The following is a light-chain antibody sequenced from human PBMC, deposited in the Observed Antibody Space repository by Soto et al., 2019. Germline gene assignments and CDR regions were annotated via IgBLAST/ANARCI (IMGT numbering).Light chain of an antibody. CDR3: QQYNSYST. CDR2: KAS. CDR1: QSISSW. J-gene: IGKJ1*01. V-gene: IGKV1-5*03. Sequence: DIQMTQSPSTLSASVGDRFAITCRASQSISSWLAWYQQKPGKAPKLLIYKASSLESGVPSRFSGSESGTEFTLTISSLQPDDFATYYCQQYNSYSTFGQGTKVDIK.